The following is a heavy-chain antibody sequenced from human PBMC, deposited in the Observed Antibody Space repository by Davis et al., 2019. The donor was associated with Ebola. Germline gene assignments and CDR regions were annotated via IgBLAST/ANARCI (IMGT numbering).Heavy chain of an antibody. D-gene: IGHD3-22*01. Sequence: GGSLRLSCAASEFTFSSYTMGWVRQAPGKGLEWVAVISYDGSNKYYADSVKGRFTISRDNSKNTLYLQMNSLRAEDTAVYYCASFGGKYYYDSSGYFFDYWGQGTLVTVSS. CDR1: EFTFSSYT. J-gene: IGHJ4*02. CDR2: ISYDGSNK. CDR3: ASFGGKYYYDSSGYFFDY. V-gene: IGHV3-30-3*01.